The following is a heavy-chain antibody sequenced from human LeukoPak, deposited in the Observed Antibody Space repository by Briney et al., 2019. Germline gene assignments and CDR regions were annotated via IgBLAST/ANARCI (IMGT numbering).Heavy chain of an antibody. J-gene: IGHJ5*02. CDR3: ARGALGYCSSTSCFATQFGA. CDR1: GVTLSPYG. Sequence: PGMSLRLSCAASGVTLSPYGMHWVRQAPGKGLEYVSAISSNGGSTYYANSVKGRFTISRDNSKNTLYLQMGSLRAEDMAVYYCARGALGYCSSTSCFATQFGAWGQGTLVTVSS. CDR2: ISSNGGST. V-gene: IGHV3-64*01. D-gene: IGHD2-2*01.